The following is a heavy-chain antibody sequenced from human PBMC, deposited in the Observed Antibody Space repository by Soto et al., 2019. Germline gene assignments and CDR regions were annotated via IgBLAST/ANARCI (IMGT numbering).Heavy chain of an antibody. Sequence: SETLSLTCAVYGGSFSGYYWSWIRQPPGKGLEWIGEINHSGSTNYNPSLKSRVTISVDTSKNQFSLKLSSVTAADTAVYYCARGLLRYFDWTHAVRFDYWGQGTLVTVSS. CDR3: ARGLLRYFDWTHAVRFDY. V-gene: IGHV4-34*01. J-gene: IGHJ4*02. D-gene: IGHD3-9*01. CDR1: GGSFSGYY. CDR2: INHSGST.